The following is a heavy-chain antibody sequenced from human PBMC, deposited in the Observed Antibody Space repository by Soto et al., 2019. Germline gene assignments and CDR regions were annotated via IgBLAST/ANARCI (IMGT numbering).Heavy chain of an antibody. J-gene: IGHJ4*02. D-gene: IGHD1-26*01. CDR2: IIPILGIA. V-gene: IGHV1-69*04. CDR1: GVTFSCYT. Sequence: GASVKVSCKASGVTFSCYTIYWVRQAPGQGLEWMGRIIPILGIADYAQNFQGRVTITADKSTSTVYMELSSLRSEDTAVYYCARDPSGSYYHPFDYWGQGTLVTVSS. CDR3: ARDPSGSYYHPFDY.